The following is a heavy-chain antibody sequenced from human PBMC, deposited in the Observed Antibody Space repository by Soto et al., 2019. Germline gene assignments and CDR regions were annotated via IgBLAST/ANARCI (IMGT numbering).Heavy chain of an antibody. D-gene: IGHD1-26*01. V-gene: IGHV3-48*02. CDR1: GFTFSTYS. J-gene: IGHJ4*02. CDR2: ISSGGNII. Sequence: GGSLRLSCAASGFTFSTYSMSWVRQAPGKGLEWISYISSGGNIINYADSVEGRFTISRDNARNSLHLQMNSLRDEDTAVYYCARDKWEQYIDCWGQGTLVTVSS. CDR3: ARDKWEQYIDC.